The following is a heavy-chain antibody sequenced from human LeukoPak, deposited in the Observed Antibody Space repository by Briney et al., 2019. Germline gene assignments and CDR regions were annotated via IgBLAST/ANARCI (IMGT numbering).Heavy chain of an antibody. CDR1: GFTFSSYW. J-gene: IGHJ4*02. Sequence: GGSLRLSCAASGFTFSSYWMSWVRQAPGKGLEWVANIKQDGSEKYYADSVKGRFTISRDNAKNSLYLQMNSLRAEDTAVYYCARVGYDFWSGYHTQYFDYWGQGTLVTVSS. CDR3: ARVGYDFWSGYHTQYFDY. CDR2: IKQDGSEK. D-gene: IGHD3-3*01. V-gene: IGHV3-7*01.